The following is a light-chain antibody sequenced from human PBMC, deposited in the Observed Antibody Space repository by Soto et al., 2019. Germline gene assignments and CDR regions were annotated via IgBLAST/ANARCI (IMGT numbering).Light chain of an antibody. V-gene: IGKV3-15*01. CDR2: GAS. CDR3: QQYNNWPRT. Sequence: EIVMTQSPATLSVSPGERATLSCRASQSVSSNLAWYQQKPGQAPRLLIYGASTRATGIPARFSGSGSGTELTLTINSLQSEDFAVYYCQQYNNWPRTFGQGTKVEIK. CDR1: QSVSSN. J-gene: IGKJ1*01.